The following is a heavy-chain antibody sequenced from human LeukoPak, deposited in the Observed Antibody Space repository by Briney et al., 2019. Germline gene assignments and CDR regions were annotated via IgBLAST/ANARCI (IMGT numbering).Heavy chain of an antibody. D-gene: IGHD6-6*01. CDR2: ISDSGSHT. V-gene: IGHV3-23*01. J-gene: IGHJ4*02. CDR1: RITFNIFA. Sequence: GGSLXLSCAASRITFNIFAMSWVRQAPGKGLEWVSSISDSGSHTYYADSVKGRFTISRDNSKNTLYLQMNSLRVEDTAIYYCAKDWYSSPSFFDSWGQGTLVTVSS. CDR3: AKDWYSSPSFFDS.